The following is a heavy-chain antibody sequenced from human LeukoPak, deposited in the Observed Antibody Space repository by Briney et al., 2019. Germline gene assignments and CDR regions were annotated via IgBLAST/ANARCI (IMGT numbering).Heavy chain of an antibody. J-gene: IGHJ6*02. CDR3: ARIFEWTGYTMDV. CDR2: IKEDGSAK. CDR1: GFTFSSYW. V-gene: IGHV3-7*01. Sequence: GGALRLSCEAPGFTFSSYWMSWVRQVPGKGLERVPNIKEDGSAKYYVDSSKGRFTISRDNAKNSLHLEMNRLSVEDTAVYFCARIFEWTGYTMDVWGQGATVIVSS. D-gene: IGHD3-3*01.